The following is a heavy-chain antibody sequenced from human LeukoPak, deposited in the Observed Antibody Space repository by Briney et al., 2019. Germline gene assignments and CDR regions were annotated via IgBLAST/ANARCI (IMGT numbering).Heavy chain of an antibody. Sequence: PSETLSLTCTVSGGSISSYYWGWIRQPPGKGLEWIGSIYYSGSTYYNPSLKSRVTISVDTSKNQFSLKLSSVTAADTAVYYCAREPSLTSAWDYWGQGTLVTVSS. V-gene: IGHV4-39*07. D-gene: IGHD4/OR15-4a*01. CDR3: AREPSLTSAWDY. CDR1: GGSISSYY. CDR2: IYYSGST. J-gene: IGHJ4*02.